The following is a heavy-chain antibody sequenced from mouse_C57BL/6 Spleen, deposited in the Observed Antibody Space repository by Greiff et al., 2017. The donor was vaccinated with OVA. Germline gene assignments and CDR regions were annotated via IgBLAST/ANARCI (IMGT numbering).Heavy chain of an antibody. CDR2: IYPGSGST. V-gene: IGHV1-55*01. CDR3: ARACTAVVPYAMDY. CDR1: GYTFTSYW. J-gene: IGHJ4*01. D-gene: IGHD1-1*01. Sequence: QVQLQQPGAELVKPGASVKMSCKASGYTFTSYWITWVKQRPGQGLEWIGDIYPGSGSTNYNEKFKSKATLTVDTSSSTDYMQLSSLTSEDSAVYYCARACTAVVPYAMDYWGQGTSVTVSS.